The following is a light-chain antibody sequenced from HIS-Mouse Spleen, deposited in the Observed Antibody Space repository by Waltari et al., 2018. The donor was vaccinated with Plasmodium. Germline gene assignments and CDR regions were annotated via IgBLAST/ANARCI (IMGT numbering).Light chain of an antibody. CDR1: ALPKQY. Sequence: SYELTQPPSVSVSPGQTARITCSGDALPKQYAYWYQQKPGQAPVLVIYNDRERPSGIPERFSGSSSGTTVTLTISGVQAEDEADYYCQSADSSGTYRVFGGGTKLTVL. CDR2: NDR. CDR3: QSADSSGTYRV. J-gene: IGLJ2*01. V-gene: IGLV3-25*03.